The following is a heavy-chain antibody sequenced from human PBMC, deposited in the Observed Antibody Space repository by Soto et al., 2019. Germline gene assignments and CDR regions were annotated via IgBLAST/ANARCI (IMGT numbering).Heavy chain of an antibody. V-gene: IGHV4-39*01. CDR2: IYYSGRT. J-gene: IGHJ4*02. D-gene: IGHD2-21*02. Sequence: SETLSLTXIVSGESISSSSYYRGWIRQPPGKGLEWIGSIYYSGRTYYNPSFKSRVTISIDTSKNQFSLKLSSVTATDTAVYYCARQRTTVVTQAYFDHWGQGALVTVS. CDR1: GESISSSSYY. CDR3: ARQRTTVVTQAYFDH.